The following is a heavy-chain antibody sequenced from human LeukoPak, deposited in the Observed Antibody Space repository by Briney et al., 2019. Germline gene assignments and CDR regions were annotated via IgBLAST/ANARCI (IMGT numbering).Heavy chain of an antibody. V-gene: IGHV1-18*01. D-gene: IGHD6-19*01. CDR2: ISAYNGNT. Sequence: ASVKVSCKASGGTFSSYAISWVRQAPGQGLEWMGWISAYNGNTNYAQKLQGRVTMTTDTSTSTAYMELRSLRSDDTAVYYCAREVGSGIAVAGKGGWFDPWGQGTLVTVSS. J-gene: IGHJ5*02. CDR1: GGTFSSYA. CDR3: AREVGSGIAVAGKGGWFDP.